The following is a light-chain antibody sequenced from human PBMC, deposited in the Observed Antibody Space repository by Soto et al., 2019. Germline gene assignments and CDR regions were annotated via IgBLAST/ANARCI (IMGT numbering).Light chain of an antibody. CDR1: QSISSW. J-gene: IGKJ1*01. Sequence: DIQMTQSPSTLSASVGDRVTITCRASQSISSWLAWYQQKPGKAPKLLIYKASSLESGVPSSFSGSGSGTEFTLTISSLQPDDFATYYCQQYNSYSTFSQGTKVEIK. CDR3: QQYNSYST. V-gene: IGKV1-5*03. CDR2: KAS.